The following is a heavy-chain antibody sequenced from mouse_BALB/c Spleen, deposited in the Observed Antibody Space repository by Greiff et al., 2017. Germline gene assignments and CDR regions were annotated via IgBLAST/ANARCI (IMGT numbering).Heavy chain of an antibody. V-gene: IGHV5-6-4*01. D-gene: IGHD2-4*01. CDR1: GFTFSSYT. CDR2: ISSGGSYT. CDR3: TRDPYYDYGEDMDY. Sequence: EVQRVESGGGLVKPGGSLKLSCAASGFTFSSYTMSWVRQTPEKRLEWVATISSGGSYTYYPDSVKGRFTISRDNAKNTLYLQMSSLKSEDTAMYYCTRDPYYDYGEDMDYWGQGTSVTVSS. J-gene: IGHJ4*01.